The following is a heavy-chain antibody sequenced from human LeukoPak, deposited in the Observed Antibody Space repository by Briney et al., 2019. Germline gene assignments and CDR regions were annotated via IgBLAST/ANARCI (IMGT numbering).Heavy chain of an antibody. CDR1: GFIFSDSP. Sequence: GGSLRLSCAASGFIFSDSPIHWVRQASGNGLEWVGRVRSKDDGYATGYAASAKGRFTISRDDSKNTVYLQMNSLKTEDTAVYYCTRQPQGTGTADYWGQGTLVTVSS. D-gene: IGHD3/OR15-3a*01. CDR3: TRQPQGTGTADY. J-gene: IGHJ4*01. CDR2: VRSKDDGYAT. V-gene: IGHV3-73*01.